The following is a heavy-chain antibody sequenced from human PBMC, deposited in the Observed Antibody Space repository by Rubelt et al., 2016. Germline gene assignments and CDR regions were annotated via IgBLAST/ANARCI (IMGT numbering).Heavy chain of an antibody. CDR1: GGSFSGYY. V-gene: IGHV4-34*01. D-gene: IGHD3-3*01. CDR2: INHSGST. J-gene: IGHJ6*02. CDR3: AIRSHFGVPSYGMYV. Sequence: QVQLQQWGAGLLKPSETLSLTCAVYGGSFSGYYWSWIRQPPGKGLEWIGEINHSGSTNYNPSLIWPVPLSFDTSRNQFSRKLVSVTAADTAVYYCAIRSHFGVPSYGMYVWGQGTTVTVSS.